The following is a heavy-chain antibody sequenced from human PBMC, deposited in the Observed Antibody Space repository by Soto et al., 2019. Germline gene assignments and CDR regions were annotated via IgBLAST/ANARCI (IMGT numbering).Heavy chain of an antibody. CDR2: IFSNDEK. CDR1: GFSLSNARMG. Sequence: SGPTLVNPTETLTLTCTVSGFSLSNARMGVSWIRQPPGKALEWLAHIFSNDEKSYSTSLKSRLTISKDTSKSQVVLTMTNMDPVDTATYYCARHIVVVPAATGVNWFDPWGQGTLVTVS. V-gene: IGHV2-26*01. J-gene: IGHJ5*02. D-gene: IGHD2-2*01. CDR3: ARHIVVVPAATGVNWFDP.